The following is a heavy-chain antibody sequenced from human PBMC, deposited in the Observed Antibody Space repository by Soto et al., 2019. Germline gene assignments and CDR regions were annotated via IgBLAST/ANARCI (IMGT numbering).Heavy chain of an antibody. Sequence: AVGSLRLSCEASGFTFRDYYMSWIRQAPGKGLEWISYISSGGSSKFYTESVKGRFTISRDIAKNSLYLQMDGLRVEDTGVYFCARRGPLNNIEVVPDYFGLDVWGQGTTVTVSS. D-gene: IGHD2-15*01. CDR2: ISSGGSSK. V-gene: IGHV3-11*01. J-gene: IGHJ6*02. CDR1: GFTFRDYY. CDR3: ARRGPLNNIEVVPDYFGLDV.